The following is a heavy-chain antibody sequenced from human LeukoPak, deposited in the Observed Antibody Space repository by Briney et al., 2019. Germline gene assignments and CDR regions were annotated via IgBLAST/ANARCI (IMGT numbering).Heavy chain of an antibody. CDR3: ARDPQDCSGGSCYAGLYYMDV. CDR1: GYTFTSYY. CDR2: INPNSGGT. J-gene: IGHJ6*03. Sequence: ASVKVSCKASGYTFTSYYMHWVRQAPGQGLEWMGWINPNSGGTNYAQKFQGRVTMTRDTSISTAYMELSRLRSDDTAVYYCARDPQDCSGGSCYAGLYYMDVWGKGTTVTVSS. V-gene: IGHV1-2*02. D-gene: IGHD2-15*01.